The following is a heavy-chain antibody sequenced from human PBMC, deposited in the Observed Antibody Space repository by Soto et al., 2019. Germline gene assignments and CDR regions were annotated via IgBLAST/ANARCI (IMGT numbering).Heavy chain of an antibody. CDR1: GFTFSNYG. CDR3: AKGPAGGDTHRSADY. Sequence: GGSLRLSCAASGFTFSNYGMHWVRQAPGKGLEWVAVIRNDGSNEYYADSVKGRFTVSRDNPKHTLYLQMNSLRAEDTAVYYCAKGPAGGDTHRSADYWGQGALVTVSS. CDR2: IRNDGSNE. D-gene: IGHD3-16*01. J-gene: IGHJ4*02. V-gene: IGHV3-30*18.